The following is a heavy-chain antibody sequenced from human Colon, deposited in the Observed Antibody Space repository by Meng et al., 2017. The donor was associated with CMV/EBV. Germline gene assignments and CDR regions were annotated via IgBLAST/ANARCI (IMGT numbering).Heavy chain of an antibody. Sequence: SLKISCAGSGFTFEDYAIHWVRQAPGEGLEWVSGISWNSGSIDYAASVKGRFTISRDNAKKSLYLQMNSLRVEDTALYYCVKDSSNWGNHFDHWGQGTLVTVSS. V-gene: IGHV3-9*01. CDR2: ISWNSGSI. CDR3: VKDSSNWGNHFDH. CDR1: GFTFEDYA. D-gene: IGHD7-27*01. J-gene: IGHJ4*02.